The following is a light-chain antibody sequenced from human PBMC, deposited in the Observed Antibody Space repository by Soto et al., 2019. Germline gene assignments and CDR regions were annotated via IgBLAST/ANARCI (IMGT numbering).Light chain of an antibody. V-gene: IGLV2-14*01. J-gene: IGLJ1*01. CDR1: SSDVGGYNY. Sequence: QSVLTQPASVSGSPGQSITISCTGTSSDVGGYNYVSWYQQHPGKAPKLMIYDVSNRPSGVSNRFSGSKSGNTASLTISGLQAGDEADYSCSSYTSSSTLLYVFGTGTKLTVL. CDR2: DVS. CDR3: SSYTSSSTLLYV.